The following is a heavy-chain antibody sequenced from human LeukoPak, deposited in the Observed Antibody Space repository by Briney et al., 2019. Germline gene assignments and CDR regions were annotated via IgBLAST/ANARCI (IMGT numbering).Heavy chain of an antibody. J-gene: IGHJ4*02. CDR3: APAYIWGSFRTFNY. V-gene: IGHV4-39*01. D-gene: IGHD3-16*02. Sequence: GSLRLSCAASGFTFSTYAMSWVRQPPGKGLEWVGSITYSGTTYYNPSLKSRVTISVDTSKSQFSLKLTSVTAADTAVYYCAPAYIWGSFRTFNYWGQGTLVTVSS. CDR2: ITYSGTT. CDR1: GFTFSTYA.